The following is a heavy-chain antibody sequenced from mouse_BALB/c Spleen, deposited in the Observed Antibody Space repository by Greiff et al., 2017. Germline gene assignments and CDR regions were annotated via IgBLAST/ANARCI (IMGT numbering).Heavy chain of an antibody. V-gene: IGHV5-4*02. Sequence: EVKLVESGGGLVKPGGSLKLSCAASGFTFSDYYMYWVRQTPEKRLEWVATISDGGSYTYYPDSVKGRFTISRDNAKNNLYLQMSSLKSEDTAMYYCARATTHYYAMDYWGQGTSVTVSS. D-gene: IGHD2-12*01. J-gene: IGHJ4*01. CDR2: ISDGGSYT. CDR1: GFTFSDYY. CDR3: ARATTHYYAMDY.